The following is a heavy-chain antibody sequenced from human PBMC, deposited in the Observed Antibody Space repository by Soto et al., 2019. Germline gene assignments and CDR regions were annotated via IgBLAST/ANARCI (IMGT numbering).Heavy chain of an antibody. CDR1: GGSISTSDYS. J-gene: IGHJ6*02. CDR3: AREMTIFGVAPGGGVDV. CDR2: IYQTGRT. Sequence: QLQLQESGSGLVQPSQTLSLTCTASGGSISTSDYSWTWIRQPPGGGLEWIGSIYQTGRTYVIPSLKSRVPMSLDKSKNLFSLNLTSVTAADTALSYSAREMTIFGVAPGGGVDVWGQGTTVTVSS. V-gene: IGHV4-30-2*01. D-gene: IGHD3-3*01.